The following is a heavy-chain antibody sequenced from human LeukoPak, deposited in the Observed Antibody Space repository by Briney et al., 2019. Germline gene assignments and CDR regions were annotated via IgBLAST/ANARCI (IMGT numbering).Heavy chain of an antibody. CDR3: ARAEGGYGDYWTDY. CDR2: IIPILGIA. Sequence: ASVNVSCKASGGTFSSYAISWVRQAPGQGLEWMGRIIPILGIANYAQKFQGRVTITADKSTSTAYMELSSLRSEDTAVYYCARAEGGYGDYWTDYWGQGTLVTVSS. J-gene: IGHJ4*02. V-gene: IGHV1-69*04. D-gene: IGHD4-17*01. CDR1: GGTFSSYA.